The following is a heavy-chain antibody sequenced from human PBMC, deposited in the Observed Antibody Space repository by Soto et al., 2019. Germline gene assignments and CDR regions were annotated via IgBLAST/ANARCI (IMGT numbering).Heavy chain of an antibody. CDR1: GFTFSSYG. V-gene: IGHV3-33*01. CDR3: ARDKEGQYNWNYAFDY. J-gene: IGHJ4*02. Sequence: GGSLRLSCAASGFTFSSYGMHWVRQAPGKGLEWVAVIWYDGSNKYYADSVKGRFTISRDNSKNTLYLQMNSLRAEETAVYYCARDKEGQYNWNYAFDYWGQGTLVTVSS. D-gene: IGHD1-7*01. CDR2: IWYDGSNK.